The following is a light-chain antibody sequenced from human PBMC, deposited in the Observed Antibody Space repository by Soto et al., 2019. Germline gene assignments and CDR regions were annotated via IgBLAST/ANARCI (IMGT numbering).Light chain of an antibody. CDR3: QQYGRSGT. Sequence: EIESTQPPGALYLSTGEGATLSCRASQSVSNNYLAWYQQKPGQAPRLLIYGASNRATGIPDRFSGSGSGTDFTLTISRLEPEDFAVYYCQQYGRSGTFGQGPKVDIK. CDR2: GAS. V-gene: IGKV3-20*01. CDR1: QSVSNNY. J-gene: IGKJ1*01.